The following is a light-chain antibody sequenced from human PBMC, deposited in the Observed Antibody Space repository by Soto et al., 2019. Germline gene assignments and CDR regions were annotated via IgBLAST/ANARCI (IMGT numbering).Light chain of an antibody. Sequence: EIVLTQSPGTLSLSPGERANLSCRASQTVSSRYLAWYQQKPGQAPRLLMYGASNRATGIPDRFSDSWSGTDFTLTISRLEPEDFAVYFCQQYGRSPPFTFGQGTKMEIK. CDR2: GAS. CDR3: QQYGRSPPFT. CDR1: QTVSSRY. V-gene: IGKV3-20*01. J-gene: IGKJ2*01.